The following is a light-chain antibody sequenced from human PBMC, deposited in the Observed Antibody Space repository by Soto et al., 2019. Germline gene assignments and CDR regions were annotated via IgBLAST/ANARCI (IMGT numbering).Light chain of an antibody. J-gene: IGLJ2*01. CDR3: TSWTTSTTMI. CDR1: SSDIGAYNF. CDR2: DVN. V-gene: IGLV2-14*03. Sequence: QSALTQPASVSGSPGQSITCTGTSSDIGAYNFVSWYQQHPGKAPKLMLYDVNIRPSGVSNRFSGSKSGNTASLTISGLQAEDEADYYCTSWTTSTTMIFGGGTKVTVL.